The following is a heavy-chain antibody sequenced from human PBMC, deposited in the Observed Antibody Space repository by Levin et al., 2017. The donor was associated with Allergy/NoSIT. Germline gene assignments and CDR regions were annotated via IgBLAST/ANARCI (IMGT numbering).Heavy chain of an antibody. CDR2: MSFDGSNK. D-gene: IGHD6-19*01. J-gene: IGHJ4*02. CDR3: AKGRSGGWVAGSGFDY. CDR1: GFTFSSYG. Sequence: GGSLRLSCAASGFTFSSYGMHWVRQAPGKGLEWVAVMSFDGSNKYYADSVKGRFTISRDNSKNTLYLQMNSLRAQDTAVDYCAKGRSGGWVAGSGFDYWGQGTLVTVSS. V-gene: IGHV3-30*18.